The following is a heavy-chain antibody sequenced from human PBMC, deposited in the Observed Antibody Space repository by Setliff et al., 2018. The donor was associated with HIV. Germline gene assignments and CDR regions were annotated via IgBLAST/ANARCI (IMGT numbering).Heavy chain of an antibody. CDR1: GGTLSNYV. J-gene: IGHJ3*02. CDR3: ARDQTGVAAAAFGGGSAWSDEGFDI. D-gene: IGHD6-13*01. V-gene: IGHV1-69*13. CDR2: IIPMYNIP. Sequence: RASVKVSCKTSGGTLSNYVITWVRQAPGPGLEWMGMIIPMYNIPAYAQKFQGRVTFTADESTSTAYMELSSLSSEDTAVYYCARDQTGVAAAAFGGGSAWSDEGFDIWGQGTMVTVSS.